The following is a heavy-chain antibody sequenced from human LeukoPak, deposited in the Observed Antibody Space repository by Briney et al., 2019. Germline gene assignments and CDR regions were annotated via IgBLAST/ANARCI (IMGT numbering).Heavy chain of an antibody. J-gene: IGHJ3*01. CDR3: AILEWFTLDGDWDAFDF. D-gene: IGHD3-3*01. V-gene: IGHV3-23*01. Sequence: PGGSLRLPCAASGFTFTNFAISWVRQAPGKGLEWLSALSGSGDSTYYADSVKGRFTISRDNSKKTVSLQMHSLTTDDTGVYYCAILEWFTLDGDWDAFDFWGQGTVVIVSS. CDR1: GFTFTNFA. CDR2: LSGSGDST.